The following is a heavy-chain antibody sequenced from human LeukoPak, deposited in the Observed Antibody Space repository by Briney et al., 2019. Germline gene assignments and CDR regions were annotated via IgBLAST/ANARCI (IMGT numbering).Heavy chain of an antibody. CDR2: IIPIFGTA. CDR3: ARVKFGYSYGYDY. V-gene: IGHV1-69*13. J-gene: IGHJ4*02. Sequence: SVKVSCKASGGTFSSYAISWVRQAPGQGLEWMGGIIPIFGTANYAQKFQGRVTITADESTSTAYMELSSLRSEDTAVYYCARVKFGYSYGYDYWGQGTLVTVSS. D-gene: IGHD5-18*01. CDR1: GGTFSSYA.